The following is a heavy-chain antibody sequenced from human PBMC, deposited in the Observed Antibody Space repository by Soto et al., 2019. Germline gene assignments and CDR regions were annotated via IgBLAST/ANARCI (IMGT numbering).Heavy chain of an antibody. V-gene: IGHV4-34*01. CDR1: GGSFSGYY. CDR2: INHSGST. D-gene: IGHD3-10*01. Sequence: QVQLQQWGAGLLKPSETLSLTCAVYGGSFSGYYWTWIRQPPGTGLEWIGEINHSGSTNYNPSLKARVTIALDTSKNPFSLNLTSVTAADPAVYYCARGKITALFDYWGQGPLVTVSS. CDR3: ARGKITALFDY. J-gene: IGHJ4*02.